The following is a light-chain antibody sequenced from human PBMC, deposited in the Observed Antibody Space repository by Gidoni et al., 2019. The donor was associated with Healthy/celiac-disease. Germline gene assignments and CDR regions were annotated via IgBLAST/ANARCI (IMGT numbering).Light chain of an antibody. V-gene: IGKV3-15*01. CDR2: CAS. Sequence: LLIYCASTRATGIPATFIGSRSGTAFTLTISSLQPEDFAVSYCQQYNNCPPWTFGQGTKVEIK. CDR3: QQYNNCPPWT. J-gene: IGKJ1*01.